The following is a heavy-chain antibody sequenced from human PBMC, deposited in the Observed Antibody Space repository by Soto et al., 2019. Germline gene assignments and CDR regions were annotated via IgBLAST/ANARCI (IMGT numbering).Heavy chain of an antibody. CDR1: GFTFSSYA. Sequence: EVQLLESGGGLVQPGGSLRLSCAASGFTFSSYAMSWVRQAPGKGLEWVSAISGSGGSTYYADSVKGRFTISRDNSTNTLYLQLNSLRAEATAVYYCAKDMAYCSGGRCQRGYGMDVWGQGTTVTVSS. V-gene: IGHV3-23*01. CDR3: AKDMAYCSGGRCQRGYGMDV. J-gene: IGHJ6*02. D-gene: IGHD2-15*01. CDR2: ISGSGGST.